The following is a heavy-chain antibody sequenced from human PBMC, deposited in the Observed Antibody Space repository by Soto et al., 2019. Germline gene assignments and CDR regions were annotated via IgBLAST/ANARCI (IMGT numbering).Heavy chain of an antibody. V-gene: IGHV3-74*01. CDR2: INSDGSIT. CDR3: ARDLTGNVFDF. D-gene: IGHD3-10*01. CDR1: GVIFSGYG. Sequence: GGGRRLSCGGSGVIFSGYGNRWGRQAPGKGLVCVSRINSDGSITTYADSVKGRFTISRDNAKNTVYLQMNSLRAEDMAVYFCARDLTGNVFDFWGQGTLVTVSS. J-gene: IGHJ4*02.